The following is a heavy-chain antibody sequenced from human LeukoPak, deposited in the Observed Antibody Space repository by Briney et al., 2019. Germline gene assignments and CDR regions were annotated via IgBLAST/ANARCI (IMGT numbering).Heavy chain of an antibody. J-gene: IGHJ3*02. Sequence: GESLKISCKGSGYSFTSYWISWVRQMPGKGPEWMGIIYPGDSDTRYSPSFQGQVTISADKSISTAYLQWSSLKASDTAMYYCARHVIPAARSAFDIWGQGTMVTVSS. V-gene: IGHV5-51*01. D-gene: IGHD2-2*01. CDR3: ARHVIPAARSAFDI. CDR2: IYPGDSDT. CDR1: GYSFTSYW.